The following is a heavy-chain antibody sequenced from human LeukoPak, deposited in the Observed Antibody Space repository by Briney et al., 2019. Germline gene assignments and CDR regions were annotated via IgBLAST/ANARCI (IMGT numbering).Heavy chain of an antibody. J-gene: IGHJ6*02. V-gene: IGHV1-3*01. D-gene: IGHD3-3*01. CDR2: INAGNGNT. CDR3: ARTYYDFWSRASSSYCYGMDV. Sequence: ASVKVSCKASGYTFTSYAMHWVRQAPGQRLEWMGWINAGNGNTKYSQKFQGRVTITRDTSASTAYMELSSLRSEDTAVYYCARTYYDFWSRASSSYCYGMDVWGQGTTVTVSS. CDR1: GYTFTSYA.